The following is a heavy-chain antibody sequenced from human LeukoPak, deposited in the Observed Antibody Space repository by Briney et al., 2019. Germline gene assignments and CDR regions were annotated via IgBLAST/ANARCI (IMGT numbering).Heavy chain of an antibody. V-gene: IGHV3-23*01. CDR2: ISGSGGNT. Sequence: SGGSLRLSCAASGFTFSSYAMSWVRQAPGKGLEWVSAISGSGGNTYYADSVKGRFTISRDNSKNTLYLQMNSLRAEDTAVYYCAKGAPAAYYYYYYGMDVWGQGTTVTVSS. CDR1: GFTFSSYA. D-gene: IGHD2-15*01. CDR3: AKGAPAAYYYYYYGMDV. J-gene: IGHJ6*02.